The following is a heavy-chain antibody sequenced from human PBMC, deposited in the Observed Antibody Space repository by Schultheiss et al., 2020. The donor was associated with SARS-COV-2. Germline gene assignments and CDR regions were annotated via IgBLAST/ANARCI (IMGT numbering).Heavy chain of an antibody. J-gene: IGHJ6*03. CDR2: ISWNSGSI. CDR1: GFTFDDYA. V-gene: IGHV3-9*01. D-gene: IGHD1-1*01. Sequence: GGSLRLSCAASGFTFDDYAMHWVRQAPGKGLEWVSGISWNSGSIGYADSVKGRFTISRDNAKNSLYLQMNSLRAEDTAVYYCARDLENYYYMDVWGKGTTVTVSS. CDR3: ARDLENYYYMDV.